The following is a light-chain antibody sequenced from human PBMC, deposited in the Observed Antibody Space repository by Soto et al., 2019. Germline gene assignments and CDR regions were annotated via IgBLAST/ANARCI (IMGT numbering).Light chain of an antibody. CDR3: MQALQTPWT. J-gene: IGKJ1*01. V-gene: IGKV2-28*01. Sequence: IVLARCPLSLPDNPGEPASISCSSSDSLLDSHGYNNVDWYLQKAGQSPQVLIYLGSNRASGVPDRFSGSGSGTDFTLKISRVEADDVGVYYCMQALQTPWTFGQGTKVDI. CDR1: DSLLDSHGYNN. CDR2: LGS.